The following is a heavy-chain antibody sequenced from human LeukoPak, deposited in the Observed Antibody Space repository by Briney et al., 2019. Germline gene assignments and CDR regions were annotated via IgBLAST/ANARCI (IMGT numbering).Heavy chain of an antibody. D-gene: IGHD3-3*01. CDR1: GGTFSSYA. Sequence: ASVKVSCKASGGTFSSYAMSWVRQAPGQGLEWMGRIIPIFGTANYAQKFQGRVTITTDESTSTAYMELSSLRSEDTAVYYCARGFWSGYYFDYWGQGTLVTVSS. CDR3: ARGFWSGYYFDY. CDR2: IIPIFGTA. V-gene: IGHV1-69*05. J-gene: IGHJ4*02.